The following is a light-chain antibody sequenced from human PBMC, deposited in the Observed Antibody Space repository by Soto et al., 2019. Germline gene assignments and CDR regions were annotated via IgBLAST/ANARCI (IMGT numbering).Light chain of an antibody. Sequence: DIVMTQSPLSLPVTPGEPASISCRSSQSLLHSNGYNYLDWYLQKPGQSPQLLIYLGSNRASGVPDRFSGSGSGTDFTLKTSRLEAEDVGVYYCMQGLETVGTFGQGTKVEIK. CDR3: MQGLETVGT. CDR2: LGS. CDR1: QSLLHSNGYNY. J-gene: IGKJ1*01. V-gene: IGKV2-28*01.